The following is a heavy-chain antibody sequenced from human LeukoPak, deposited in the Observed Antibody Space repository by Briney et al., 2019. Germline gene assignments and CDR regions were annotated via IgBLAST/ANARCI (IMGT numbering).Heavy chain of an antibody. CDR1: GGSISSHY. D-gene: IGHD6-13*01. Sequence: SGTLSLTCTVSGGSISSHYWSWIRQPPGKGLEWIGYIYYSGSTNYNPSLKSRVTISVDTSKNQFSLKLSSVTAADTAVYYCARVKMTAAAYYYYYYYMDVWGKGTTVTVSS. CDR2: IYYSGST. CDR3: ARVKMTAAAYYYYYYYMDV. J-gene: IGHJ6*03. V-gene: IGHV4-59*11.